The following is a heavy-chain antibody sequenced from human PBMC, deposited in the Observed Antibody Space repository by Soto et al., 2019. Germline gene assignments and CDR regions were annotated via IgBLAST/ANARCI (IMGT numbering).Heavy chain of an antibody. CDR2: ISAYNGNT. Sequence: ASVKVSCKASGYTFTSYGIIWVRQAPGQGLEGMGWISAYNGNTNNAQKLQGRVTMTTETSTSTAYMELRSLRSDDTAVYFCARDCSGGSCYSGVGGYFDYWGQGTLVTVS. CDR1: GYTFTSYG. J-gene: IGHJ4*02. D-gene: IGHD2-15*01. CDR3: ARDCSGGSCYSGVGGYFDY. V-gene: IGHV1-18*04.